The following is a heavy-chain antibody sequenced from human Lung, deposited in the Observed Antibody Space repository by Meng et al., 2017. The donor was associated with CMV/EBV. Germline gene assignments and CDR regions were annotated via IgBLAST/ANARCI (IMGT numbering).Heavy chain of an antibody. CDR2: LSSVGSGK. J-gene: IGHJ3*02. D-gene: IGHD5-18*01. CDR3: ARDKSDRAMVKDFDNNAGMDI. CDR1: EFPSKAHA. V-gene: IGHV3-30*04. Sequence: GGSLRLXGLVSEFPSKAHAMTWVRQAPGKGPEWVATLSSVGSGKYYADSVKGRFTFSRDNSRSSLYLHMNSLKTEDTAVYYCARDKSDRAMVKDFDNNAGMDIWGQGTXVTVSS.